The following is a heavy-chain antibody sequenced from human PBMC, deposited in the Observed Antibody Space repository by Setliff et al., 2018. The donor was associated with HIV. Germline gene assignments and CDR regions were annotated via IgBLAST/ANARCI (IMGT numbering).Heavy chain of an antibody. V-gene: IGHV3-7*03. CDR1: GFTFSSYW. D-gene: IGHD1-26*01. J-gene: IGHJ1*01. CDR2: INQDGSET. CDR3: ARDLLGATHYFQH. Sequence: GGSLRLSCAASGFTFSSYWMGWVRQAPGKGLEWVANINQDGSETYYVDSVKGRFTISRDNAKNSPYLQMNSLRAEDTAVYYCARDLLGATHYFQHWGQGTLVTVSS.